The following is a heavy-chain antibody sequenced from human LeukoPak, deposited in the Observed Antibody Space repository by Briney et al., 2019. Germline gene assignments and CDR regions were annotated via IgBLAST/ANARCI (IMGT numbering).Heavy chain of an antibody. J-gene: IGHJ3*02. CDR3: ARVDTAMVGAFDI. V-gene: IGHV3-21*01. Sequence: GGSLRLSCAASGFTFSSYSMNWVRQAPGKGLEWVSSISSSSSYIYYADSVKGRFTISRDNAKNSLYLQMNSLRAEDTAVYYCARVDTAMVGAFDIWGQGQWSPSLQ. CDR2: ISSSSSYI. CDR1: GFTFSSYS. D-gene: IGHD5-18*01.